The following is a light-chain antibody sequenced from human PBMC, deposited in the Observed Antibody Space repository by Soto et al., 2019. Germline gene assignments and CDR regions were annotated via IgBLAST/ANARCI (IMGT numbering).Light chain of an antibody. J-gene: IGLJ2*01. CDR3: SSYTSSSTVI. CDR2: DVS. CDR1: SSDIGRYNY. Sequence: QSVLTQPASVSGSPGQSIIISCTGTSSDIGRYNYVSWYQRHPGKAPKLMIYDVSDRPSGVSNRFSGSKSGNTASLTISGLQAEDEADYYCSSYTSSSTVIFGGGTKLTVL. V-gene: IGLV2-14*03.